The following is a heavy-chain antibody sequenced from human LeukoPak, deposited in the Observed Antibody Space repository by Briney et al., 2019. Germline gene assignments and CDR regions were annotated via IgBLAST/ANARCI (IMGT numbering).Heavy chain of an antibody. V-gene: IGHV4-39*01. CDR2: IYYSGST. CDR1: GGSISSSSYY. D-gene: IGHD2-2*01. J-gene: IGHJ4*02. CDR3: ARQDCSSTSCYLDY. Sequence: SETLSLTCTVSGGSISSSSYYWGWIRQPPGKGLEWIGSIYYSGSTYYNPSLKSRVTISVDTSKYQFSLKLSSVTAADTAVYYCARQDCSSTSCYLDYWGQGTLVTVSS.